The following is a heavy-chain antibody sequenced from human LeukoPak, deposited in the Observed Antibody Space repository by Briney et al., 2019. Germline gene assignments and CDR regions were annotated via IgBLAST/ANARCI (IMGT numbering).Heavy chain of an antibody. J-gene: IGHJ4*02. V-gene: IGHV4-30-4*01. CDR3: AREAVRGYSGYDSSYYFDY. CDR1: GVSISSGDYY. Sequence: PSQTLSLTCTVSGVSISSGDYYWSWIRQPPGKGLEWIGYIYYSGSTYYNPSLKSRVTISVDTSKNQFSLKLSSVTAADTAVYYCAREAVRGYSGYDSSYYFDYWGQGTLVTVSS. D-gene: IGHD5-12*01. CDR2: IYYSGST.